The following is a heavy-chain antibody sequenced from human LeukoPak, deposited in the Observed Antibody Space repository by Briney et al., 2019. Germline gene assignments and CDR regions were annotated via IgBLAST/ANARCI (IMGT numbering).Heavy chain of an antibody. CDR3: ARGDYYSYMDV. Sequence: PGESLSLSYSASGFTFDGYAMHWVRQAPGKGLEWVSLISGGGGSTYYADSVKGRFTISRDNSKNSLYLQLNSLRHEEIAFSDCARGDYYSYMDVWGKGTTVTVSS. V-gene: IGHV3-43*02. CDR1: GFTFDGYA. CDR2: ISGGGGST. J-gene: IGHJ6*03.